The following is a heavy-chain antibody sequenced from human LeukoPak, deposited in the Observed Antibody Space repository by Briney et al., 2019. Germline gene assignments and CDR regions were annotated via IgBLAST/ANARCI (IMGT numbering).Heavy chain of an antibody. CDR2: IYYSGST. CDR1: GGSFSGYY. Sequence: PSETLSLTCAVYGGSFSGYYWSWIRQPPGKGLEWIGYIYYSGSTNYNPSLKSRVTISVGTSKNQFSLKLSSVTAADTAVYYCAGRRRSIAVAVADYWGQGTLVTVSS. CDR3: AGRRRSIAVAVADY. J-gene: IGHJ4*02. V-gene: IGHV4-59*01. D-gene: IGHD6-19*01.